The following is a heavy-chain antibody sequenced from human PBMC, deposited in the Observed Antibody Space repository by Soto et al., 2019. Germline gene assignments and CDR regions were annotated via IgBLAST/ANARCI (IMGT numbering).Heavy chain of an antibody. Sequence: PVGFLRLSCEASGFTFSDYYMSWIRQAPGKGLEWVSYISTSDTIIYSADSVKGRFTISRDNAKNSLYLQMNSLRAEDTAVYYCARDRGYYDSSGYFDYWGQGTLVTVSS. D-gene: IGHD3-22*01. CDR2: ISTSDTII. J-gene: IGHJ4*02. CDR1: GFTFSDYY. V-gene: IGHV3-11*01. CDR3: ARDRGYYDSSGYFDY.